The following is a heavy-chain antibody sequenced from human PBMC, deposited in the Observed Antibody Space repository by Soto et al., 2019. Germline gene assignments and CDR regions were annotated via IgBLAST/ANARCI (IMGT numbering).Heavy chain of an antibody. J-gene: IGHJ4*02. CDR3: ARDPVPYDSRGGFDY. CDR2: IYSGGST. CDR1: GFTVSSNY. V-gene: IGHV3-66*01. Sequence: GGSLRLSCASSGFTVSSNYMSWVRQAPGKGLEWVSVIYSGGSTYYADSVKGRFTISRDNSKNTLYLQMNSLRAEDTAVYYCARDPVPYDSRGGFDYWGQGTLVTVSS. D-gene: IGHD3-22*01.